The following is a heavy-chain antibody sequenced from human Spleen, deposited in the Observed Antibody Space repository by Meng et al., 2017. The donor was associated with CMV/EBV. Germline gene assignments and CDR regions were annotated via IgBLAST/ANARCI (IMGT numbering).Heavy chain of an antibody. V-gene: IGHV7-4-1*02. CDR2: INTNTGNP. Sequence: FIRYAMNWVRQAPGQGLEWMGWINTNTGNPTYAQGFTGRFVFSLDTSVSTAYLQISSLKAEDTAVYYCARDLDHDSSGYYYQGVVDYWGQGTLVTVSS. J-gene: IGHJ4*02. CDR3: ARDLDHDSSGYYYQGVVDY. D-gene: IGHD3-22*01. CDR1: FIRYA.